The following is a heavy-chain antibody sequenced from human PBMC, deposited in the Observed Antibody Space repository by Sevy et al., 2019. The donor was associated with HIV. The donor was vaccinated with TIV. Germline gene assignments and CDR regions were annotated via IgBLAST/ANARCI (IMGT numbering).Heavy chain of an antibody. V-gene: IGHV1-18*01. CDR1: GYTFTSYG. CDR2: ISAYNGNT. CDR3: AGVKRGFGELFYYFDY. Sequence: ASVKVSCKASGYTFTSYGISWVRQAPGQGLEWMGWISAYNGNTNYAQKLQGRVTMTTDTSTSTAYMELRSLRSDDTAVYYGAGVKRGFGELFYYFDYWGQGTLVTVSS. J-gene: IGHJ4*02. D-gene: IGHD3-10*01.